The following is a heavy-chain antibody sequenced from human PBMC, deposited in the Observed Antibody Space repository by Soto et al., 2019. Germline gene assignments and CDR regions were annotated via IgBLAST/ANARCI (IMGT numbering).Heavy chain of an antibody. V-gene: IGHV3-23*01. Sequence: LXLSCAASRFTFSSYSMSWVRQAPWKGLEWVSAISGSGGSTYYADSVKGRFTISRDNSKNTLYLQMNSLRAEDTAVYYCAKDRSLWFGELSNWFDPWGQGTLVTVSS. CDR2: ISGSGGST. CDR1: RFTFSSYS. CDR3: AKDRSLWFGELSNWFDP. J-gene: IGHJ5*02. D-gene: IGHD3-10*01.